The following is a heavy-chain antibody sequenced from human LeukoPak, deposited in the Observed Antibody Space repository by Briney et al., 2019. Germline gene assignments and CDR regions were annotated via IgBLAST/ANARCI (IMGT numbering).Heavy chain of an antibody. CDR1: GGSIRSSYYY. CDR3: ARRYSSGYFGY. V-gene: IGHV4-39*01. CDR2: IYYSGST. Sequence: SETLSLTCTVSGGSIRSSYYYWGWIRQPPGKGLEWIGSIYYSGSTYYNPSLKSRVTISVDTSKNQFSLKLSSVTAADTAVYYCARRYSSGYFGYWGQGTLVTVSS. D-gene: IGHD3-22*01. J-gene: IGHJ4*02.